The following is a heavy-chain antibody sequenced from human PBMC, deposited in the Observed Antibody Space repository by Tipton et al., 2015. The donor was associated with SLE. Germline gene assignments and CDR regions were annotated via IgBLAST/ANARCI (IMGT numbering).Heavy chain of an antibody. CDR2: IYQSENT. D-gene: IGHD2-21*02. Sequence: PGLVKPSETLSLTCVVSGYSISRSYYWGWIRKPPGKGLQWVGSIYQSENTFYNPSLRSRVTISVDTSKNQFSLNLNSVTAADTAVYFCARGGDSDAFDIWGQGTLVAVSS. J-gene: IGHJ3*02. CDR3: ARGGDSDAFDI. V-gene: IGHV4-38-2*01. CDR1: GYSISRSYY.